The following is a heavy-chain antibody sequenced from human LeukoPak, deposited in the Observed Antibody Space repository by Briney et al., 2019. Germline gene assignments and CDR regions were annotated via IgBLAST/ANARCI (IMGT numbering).Heavy chain of an antibody. Sequence: GGSLRLSCAASGFTFTNFEMNWVRQAPGKGLEGIAYINKIANTIYYADSVKGRFTISRDNAKNSLYLQMDSLRAEDTAVYYCARDVRDYSSRYYFDYWGQGTLVTVSS. J-gene: IGHJ4*02. CDR1: GFTFTNFE. D-gene: IGHD6-13*01. V-gene: IGHV3-48*03. CDR3: ARDVRDYSSRYYFDY. CDR2: INKIANTI.